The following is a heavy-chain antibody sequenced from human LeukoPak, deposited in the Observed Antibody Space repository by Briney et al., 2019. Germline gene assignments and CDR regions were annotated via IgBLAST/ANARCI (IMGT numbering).Heavy chain of an antibody. D-gene: IGHD3-22*01. CDR1: GFTFSEHN. Sequence: GGSLRLSCAVSGFTFSEHNMNWIRQSPGKGLEWVSGINWNGGSTGYADSVKGRFTISRDNAKNSLYLQMNSLRAEDTALYYCARGEDSPFDYWGQGTLVTVSS. V-gene: IGHV3-20*04. CDR2: INWNGGST. J-gene: IGHJ4*02. CDR3: ARGEDSPFDY.